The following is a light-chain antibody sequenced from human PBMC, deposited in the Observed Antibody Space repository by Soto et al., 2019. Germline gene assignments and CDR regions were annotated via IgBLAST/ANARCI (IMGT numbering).Light chain of an antibody. CDR1: RSNIGNNY. CDR2: DND. J-gene: IGLJ3*02. Sequence: QSVLTQPPSVSAAPGQKVTVSCSGSRSNIGNNYVSWYQHLPGTAPKLLIYDNDKRPSGIPDRFSASKSGTSATLGITGLQIGDEADYYCEAWDSSLSAGVFGGGTKLTVL. V-gene: IGLV1-51*01. CDR3: EAWDSSLSAGV.